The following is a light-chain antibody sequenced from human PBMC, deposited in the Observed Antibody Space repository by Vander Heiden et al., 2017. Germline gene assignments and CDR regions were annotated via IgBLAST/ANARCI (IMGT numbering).Light chain of an antibody. CDR2: GNS. CDR3: QSYDSSLSGSEV. Sequence: QSVLTQPPSVSGPPGQRVTISCTGSSSNIGAGYDVHWYQQLPGTAPKLLIYGNSNRPSGVPDRFSGSKSGTSASLAITGLQAEDEADYYCQSYDSSLSGSEVFGGGTKLTGL. J-gene: IGLJ2*01. V-gene: IGLV1-40*01. CDR1: SSNIGAGYD.